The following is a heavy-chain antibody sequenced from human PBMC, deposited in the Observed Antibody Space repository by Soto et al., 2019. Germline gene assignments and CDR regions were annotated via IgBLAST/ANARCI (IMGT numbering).Heavy chain of an antibody. CDR1: GFTFSSYS. V-gene: IGHV3-48*02. CDR3: ARDGNSNMIGGERSFDY. CDR2: ISSSSSTI. Sequence: GGSLRLSCAASGFTFSSYSMNWVRQAPGKGLEWVSYISSSSSTIYYADSVKGRFTISRDNAKNSLYLQMNSLRDEDTAVYYCARDGNSNMIGGERSFDYWGQGTLVTVSS. D-gene: IGHD2-21*01. J-gene: IGHJ4*02.